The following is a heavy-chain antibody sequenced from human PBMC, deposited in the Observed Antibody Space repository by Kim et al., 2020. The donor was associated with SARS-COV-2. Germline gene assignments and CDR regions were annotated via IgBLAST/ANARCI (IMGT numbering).Heavy chain of an antibody. J-gene: IGHJ2*01. V-gene: IGHV3-7*01. CDR3: ARDTYRFFDL. Sequence: EIYYVDSAKGRFTISRDNPKNSLYLQRNSLRAEDTALYYCARDTYRFFDLWGRGTLVTVSS. CDR2: EI. D-gene: IGHD2-21*01.